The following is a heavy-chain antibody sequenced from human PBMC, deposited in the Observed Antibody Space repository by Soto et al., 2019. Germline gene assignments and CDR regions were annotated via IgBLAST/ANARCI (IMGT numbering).Heavy chain of an antibody. D-gene: IGHD6-6*01. CDR2: IYYSGST. CDR1: GGSISSSSYY. Sequence: QLQLQESGPGLVKPSETLSLTCTVSGGSISSSSYYWGWIRQPPGKGLEWIGSIYYSGSTYYNPSLKSRVTISVDTSKNQFSLKLSSVTAADTAVYYCARLPTRYSSSSADYWGQGTLVTVSS. J-gene: IGHJ4*02. V-gene: IGHV4-39*01. CDR3: ARLPTRYSSSSADY.